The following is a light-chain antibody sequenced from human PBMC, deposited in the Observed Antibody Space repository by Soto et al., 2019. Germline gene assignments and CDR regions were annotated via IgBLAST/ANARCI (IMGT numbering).Light chain of an antibody. CDR2: LNSDGSH. CDR1: SVHSSYA. Sequence: QSVLTQSPSASASLGASVKLTCTLSSVHSSYAIAWHQQQPEKGPRYLMKLNSDGSHSKGDGIPDRFSGSSSGAERYLTISSIQSEDEADYYCQTWGTGIRVFGGGTK. V-gene: IGLV4-69*01. CDR3: QTWGTGIRV. J-gene: IGLJ3*02.